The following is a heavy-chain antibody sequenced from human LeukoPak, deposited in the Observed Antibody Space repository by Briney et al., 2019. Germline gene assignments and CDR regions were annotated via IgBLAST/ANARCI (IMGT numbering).Heavy chain of an antibody. D-gene: IGHD5-24*01. CDR3: ARAVEMTTIIAFDI. V-gene: IGHV3-21*01. CDR2: ISSSSTYI. J-gene: IGHJ3*02. Sequence: GGSLRLSCAASGFTLSSYSMTWVRQAPGKGLEWVSSISSSSTYIYQADSVKGRFTISRDNAKNSLFLQMNSLRADDTAVYYCARAVEMTTIIAFDIWGQGTLVTVSS. CDR1: GFTLSSYS.